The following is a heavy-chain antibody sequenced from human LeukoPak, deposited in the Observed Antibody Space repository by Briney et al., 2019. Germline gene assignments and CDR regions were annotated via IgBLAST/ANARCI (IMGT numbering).Heavy chain of an antibody. Sequence: PGGSLRLSCAASGFTFSSYAMHWVRQAPGKGLEWVAVISYDGSNKYYADSVKGRFTISRDNSKNTLYLQMNSLRAEDTAAYYCARGQITGTMDPFFDYWGQGTLVTVSS. CDR1: GFTFSSYA. J-gene: IGHJ4*02. CDR3: ARGQITGTMDPFFDY. CDR2: ISYDGSNK. D-gene: IGHD1-7*01. V-gene: IGHV3-30*01.